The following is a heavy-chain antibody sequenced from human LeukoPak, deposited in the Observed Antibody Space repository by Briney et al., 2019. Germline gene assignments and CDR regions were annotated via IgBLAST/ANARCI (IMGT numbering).Heavy chain of an antibody. CDR2: IYYSGTT. V-gene: IGHV4-39*01. Sequence: PPETHCLTCTVSGGSISSDSNFFWGWIRQPPGKGLEWIGIIYYSGTTYYNPSLKCRVTIFVDTSKNLFSLRLTSVTAADTAVYYCARHRRITNWYVDFWGLGTLVAVSS. CDR3: ARHRRITNWYVDF. D-gene: IGHD2-15*01. CDR1: GGSISSDSNFF. J-gene: IGHJ4*02.